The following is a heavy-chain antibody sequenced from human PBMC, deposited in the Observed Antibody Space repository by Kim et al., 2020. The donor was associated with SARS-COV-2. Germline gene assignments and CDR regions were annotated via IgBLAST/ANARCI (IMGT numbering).Heavy chain of an antibody. V-gene: IGHV4-34*01. CDR1: GGSFSGYY. CDR3: ASFSERSSNKTEFDY. Sequence: SETLSLTCAVYGGSFSGYYWSWIRQPPGKGLEWIGEINHSGSTNYNPSLKSRVTISVDTSKNQFSLKLSSVTAADTAVYYCASFSERSSNKTEFDYWGQG. J-gene: IGHJ4*02. CDR2: INHSGST.